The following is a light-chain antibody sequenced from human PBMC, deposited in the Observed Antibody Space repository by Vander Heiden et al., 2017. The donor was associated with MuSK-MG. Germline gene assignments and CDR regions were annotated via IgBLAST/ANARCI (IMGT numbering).Light chain of an antibody. V-gene: IGKV3-11*01. CDR1: QSVSSY. CDR3: QQRSNWPKT. Sequence: EIVLTQCPATLSLSPGERAPLSCRASQSVSSYLAWYQQKPGQAPRLLIYDASNRATGIPARFSGSGSGTDFTLTISRLEPEDFAVYYCQQRSNWPKTFGHGTKVDIK. J-gene: IGKJ3*01. CDR2: DAS.